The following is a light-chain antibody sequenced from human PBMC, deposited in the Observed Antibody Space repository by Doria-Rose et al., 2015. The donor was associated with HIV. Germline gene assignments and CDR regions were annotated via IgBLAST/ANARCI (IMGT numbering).Light chain of an antibody. CDR1: QDISNY. CDR3: QQYYSYPPT. Sequence: VTITCRASQDISNYLARYQQKPGKAPKLLIYAASTLQSGVPSRFSGSGSGTDFTLTISYLQSEDFATYYCQQYYSYPPTFGQGTKVEVK. V-gene: IGKV1-8*01. CDR2: AAS. J-gene: IGKJ1*01.